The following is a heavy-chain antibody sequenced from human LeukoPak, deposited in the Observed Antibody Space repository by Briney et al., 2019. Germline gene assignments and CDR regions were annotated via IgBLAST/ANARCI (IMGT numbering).Heavy chain of an antibody. CDR2: ISNSSSYI. J-gene: IGHJ4*02. V-gene: IGHV3-21*01. Sequence: PGVSLTLSCAASGFTFCSHSMMWPPQAPGKGREGVISISNSSSYIYYTVSVKGRFTTSRDNAKNALYLQMSSLRAEDTAVYYCARTPYSSGSEPFDYWGQGTLVTVSS. CDR1: GFTFCSHS. CDR3: ARTPYSSGSEPFDY. D-gene: IGHD6-19*01.